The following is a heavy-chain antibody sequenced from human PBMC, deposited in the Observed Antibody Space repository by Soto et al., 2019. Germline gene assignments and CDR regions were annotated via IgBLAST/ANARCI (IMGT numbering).Heavy chain of an antibody. D-gene: IGHD3-10*01. CDR1: GYTFTSDG. V-gene: IGHV1-18*01. J-gene: IGHJ3*02. CDR2: ISAYNGNT. CDR3: ARDLRALLWIRELLSPGDI. Sequence: GASVKVSCKASGYTFTSDGSSWVRQAPGQGLEWMGWISAYNGNTNYAQKHQGRVTMTTDTSTSTAYMELRSLRSDDTAVYYCARDLRALLWIRELLSPGDIWRQGTMVTVSS.